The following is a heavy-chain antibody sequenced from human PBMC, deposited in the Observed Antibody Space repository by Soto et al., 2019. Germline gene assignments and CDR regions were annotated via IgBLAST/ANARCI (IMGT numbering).Heavy chain of an antibody. D-gene: IGHD2-2*01. CDR2: ISYDGSNK. J-gene: IGHJ4*02. Sequence: GESLKISCAASGFTFSSYAMHWVRQAPGKGLEWVAVISYDGSNKYYADSVKGRFTISRDNSKNTLYLQMNSLRAEDTAVYYCAMLGYCSSTSCYHFDYWGQGTLVTVSS. V-gene: IGHV3-30-3*01. CDR1: GFTFSSYA. CDR3: AMLGYCSSTSCYHFDY.